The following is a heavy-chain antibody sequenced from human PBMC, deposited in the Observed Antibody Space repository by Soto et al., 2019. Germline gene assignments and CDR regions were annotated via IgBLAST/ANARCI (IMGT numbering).Heavy chain of an antibody. CDR3: ARGNYAYSSRRGFDY. D-gene: IGHD6-13*01. V-gene: IGHV1-69*01. J-gene: IGHJ4*02. CDR1: GGTFSSYA. CDR2: IIPIFGTA. Sequence: SVKVSCKASGGTFSSYASSWVRQAPGQGLEWMGGIIPIFGTANYAQKFQGRVTITADESTSTAYMELSSLRSEDTAVYYCARGNYAYSSRRGFDYWGQGTLVTVSS.